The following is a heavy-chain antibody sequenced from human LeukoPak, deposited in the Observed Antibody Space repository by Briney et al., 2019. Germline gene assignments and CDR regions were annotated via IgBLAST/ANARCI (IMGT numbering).Heavy chain of an antibody. V-gene: IGHV3-30-3*01. CDR3: ARGDRQIRGMATITH. Sequence: GGSLRLSCAASGFTFSSYAMHWVRQAPGKGLEWVAVISYDGSNKYYADSVKGRFTISRDNSKNTLYLQMNSLRAEDTAVYYCARGDRQIRGMATITHWGQGILVTVSS. CDR2: ISYDGSNK. J-gene: IGHJ4*02. CDR1: GFTFSSYA. D-gene: IGHD5-24*01.